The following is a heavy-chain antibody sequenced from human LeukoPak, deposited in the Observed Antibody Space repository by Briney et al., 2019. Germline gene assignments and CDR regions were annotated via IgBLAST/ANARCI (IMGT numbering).Heavy chain of an antibody. V-gene: IGHV4-30-2*01. D-gene: IGHD3-3*01. CDR2: IYHSGST. CDR3: ARVRGITIFGVVIKSSWFDP. Sequence: SQTLSLICTVSGGSISSGGYYWSWIRQPPGKGLEWIGYIYHSGSTYYNPSLKSRVTISVDRSKNQFSLKLSSVTAADTAVYYCARVRGITIFGVVIKSSWFDPWGQGTLVTVSS. J-gene: IGHJ5*02. CDR1: GGSISSGGYY.